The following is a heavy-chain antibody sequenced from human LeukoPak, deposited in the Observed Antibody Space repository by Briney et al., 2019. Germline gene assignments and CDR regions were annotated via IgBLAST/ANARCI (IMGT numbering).Heavy chain of an antibody. CDR2: INPYSGAI. V-gene: IGHV1-2*02. CDR1: GYTFTGYY. J-gene: IGHJ4*02. CDR3: ARDPKSQLLLDY. D-gene: IGHD2-2*01. Sequence: ASVKVSCKASGYTFTGYYIHWVRQAPGQGLEWMGWINPYSGAINYAQKFQGRVTLTRDTSISTAYMELSRLTSGDTAVYYCARDPKSQLLLDYWGQGTLVTVSS.